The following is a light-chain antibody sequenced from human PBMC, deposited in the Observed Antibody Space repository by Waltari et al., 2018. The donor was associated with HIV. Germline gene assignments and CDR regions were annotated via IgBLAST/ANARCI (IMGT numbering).Light chain of an antibody. J-gene: IGKJ1*01. Sequence: DIQMTQSPSSLFASVGDRVTITCRASQGISNSLAWYQQKPGTAPKLLRFAASRLESGVPSRFSGSGSGTDYPLTINSLQPEDFATDYCQQYYITPWTFGQGTRVESK. CDR3: QQYYITPWT. CDR1: QGISNS. V-gene: IGKV1-NL1*01. CDR2: AAS.